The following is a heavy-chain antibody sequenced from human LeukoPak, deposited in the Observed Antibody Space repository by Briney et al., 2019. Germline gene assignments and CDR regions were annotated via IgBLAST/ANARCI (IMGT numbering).Heavy chain of an antibody. J-gene: IGHJ5*02. CDR1: GGSISSYY. V-gene: IGHV4-59*01. D-gene: IGHD3-3*01. Sequence: PSETLSLTCTVSGGSISSYYWSWIRQPPGKGLEWIGYIYYSGSTNYNPSLKSRVTISVDTSKNQFSLKLSSVTAADTAVYYCARAVHRGVIAAWGQGTLVTVSS. CDR2: IYYSGST. CDR3: ARAVHRGVIAA.